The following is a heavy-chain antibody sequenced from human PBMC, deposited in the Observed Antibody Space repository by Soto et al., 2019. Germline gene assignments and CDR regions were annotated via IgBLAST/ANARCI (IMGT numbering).Heavy chain of an antibody. CDR2: ISYDGSNK. V-gene: IGHV3-30*03. Sequence: GGSLILSCAASGFTFSSYGMHWVRQAPGKGLEWVAVISYDGSNKYYADSVKGRFTISRDNSKNTLYLQMNSLRAEDTAVYYCASPSRGDGYSGHFDYWGQGTLVTVSS. D-gene: IGHD4-4*01. CDR3: ASPSRGDGYSGHFDY. CDR1: GFTFSSYG. J-gene: IGHJ4*02.